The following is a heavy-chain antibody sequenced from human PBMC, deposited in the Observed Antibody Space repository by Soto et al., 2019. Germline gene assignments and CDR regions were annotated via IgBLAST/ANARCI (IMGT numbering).Heavy chain of an antibody. J-gene: IGHJ5*02. D-gene: IGHD1-26*01. CDR3: AWSPPVIGANLFDP. CDR1: GGSFSSDSAA. Sequence: SQTLSLTCAISGGSFSSDSAAWNWIRQSPSRGLEWLGRTYYRSKWYHDYAVSVKSRITINPDTSTNQFSLQLNSVTPEDTAVYYFAWSPPVIGANLFDPSGQGTPVIGSS. V-gene: IGHV6-1*01. CDR2: TYYRSKWYH.